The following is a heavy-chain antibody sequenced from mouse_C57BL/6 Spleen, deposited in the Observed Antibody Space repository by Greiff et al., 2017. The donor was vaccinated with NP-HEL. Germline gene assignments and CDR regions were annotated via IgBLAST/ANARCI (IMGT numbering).Heavy chain of an antibody. Sequence: QVQLKQPGAELVKPGASVKLSCKASGYTFTSYWMHWVKQRPGQGLEWIGMIHPNSGSTNYNEKFKSKATLTVDKSSSTAYMQLSSLTSEDSAVYYCARWDYDYDLAGFAYWGQGTLVTVSA. CDR1: GYTFTSYW. D-gene: IGHD2-4*01. J-gene: IGHJ3*01. CDR2: IHPNSGST. CDR3: ARWDYDYDLAGFAY. V-gene: IGHV1-64*01.